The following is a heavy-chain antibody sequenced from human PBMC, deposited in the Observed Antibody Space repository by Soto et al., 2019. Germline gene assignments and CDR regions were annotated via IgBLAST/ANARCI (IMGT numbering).Heavy chain of an antibody. D-gene: IGHD6-6*01. J-gene: IGHJ5*02. V-gene: IGHV4-59*01. CDR3: AREYSSSIGNWFDP. CDR1: GGSISSYY. Sequence: SETLSLTCTVSGGSISSYYWSWIRQPPGKGLEWIGYIYYSGSTNYNPSLKSRVTISVDTSKNQFSLKLSSVTDADTAVYYCAREYSSSIGNWFDPWGQGTLVTVSS. CDR2: IYYSGST.